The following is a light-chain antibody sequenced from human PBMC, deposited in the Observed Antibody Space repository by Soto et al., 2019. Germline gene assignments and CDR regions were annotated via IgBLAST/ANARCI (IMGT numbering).Light chain of an antibody. CDR1: QSVSSN. CDR3: QQYNNLHPWT. CDR2: GAS. J-gene: IGKJ1*01. Sequence: EIVMTQSPATLSVSPGERATLSCRASQSVSSNLAWYQQKPGQAPRLLIYGASTRATGMPARFSGSGSGTEFTLPIRSLQSEDFAVYYRQQYNNLHPWTFGQVTKGDIK. V-gene: IGKV3-15*01.